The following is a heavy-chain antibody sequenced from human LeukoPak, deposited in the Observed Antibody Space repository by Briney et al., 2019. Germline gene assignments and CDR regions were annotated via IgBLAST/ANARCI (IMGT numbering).Heavy chain of an antibody. CDR3: ARDLRRYYYDSSGYYLDY. V-gene: IGHV3-21*01. CDR2: ISSSSSYI. J-gene: IGHJ4*02. Sequence: PGGSLRLSCAASGFTFSSYSMTWVRQAPGKGLEWVSSISSSSSYIYYADSVKGRFTISRDNAKNSLYLQMNSLRAEDTAVYYCARDLRRYYYDSSGYYLDYWGQGTLVTVSS. D-gene: IGHD3-22*01. CDR1: GFTFSSYS.